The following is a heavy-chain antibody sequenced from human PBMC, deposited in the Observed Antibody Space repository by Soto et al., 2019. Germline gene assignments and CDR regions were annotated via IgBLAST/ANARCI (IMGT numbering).Heavy chain of an antibody. CDR2: IYYSGST. J-gene: IGHJ5*02. D-gene: IGHD2-2*01. V-gene: IGHV4-30-4*02. CDR3: ARVRPYCSSTSCYPNGFDP. Sequence: PSDTPSLSCTVSGGSISSGDYYGSWIRQPPGKGLEWIGYIYYSGSTYYNPSLKSRVTISVDTSKNQFSLKLSSVTAADTAVYYCARVRPYCSSTSCYPNGFDPWGQGTLVTVSS. CDR1: GGSISSGDYY.